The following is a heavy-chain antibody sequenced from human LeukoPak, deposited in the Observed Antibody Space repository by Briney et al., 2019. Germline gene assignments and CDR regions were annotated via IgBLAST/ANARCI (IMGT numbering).Heavy chain of an antibody. CDR3: ARGDIVVVPAAIPAFDI. D-gene: IGHD2-2*02. Sequence: PGGSLRLSCAASGFTFSSYWMSWVRQAPGKGLEWVANIKQDGSGKYYVDSVKGRFTISRDNAKNSLYLQMNSLRAEDTAVYYCARGDIVVVPAAIPAFDIWGQGTMVTVSS. CDR2: IKQDGSGK. V-gene: IGHV3-7*01. CDR1: GFTFSSYW. J-gene: IGHJ3*02.